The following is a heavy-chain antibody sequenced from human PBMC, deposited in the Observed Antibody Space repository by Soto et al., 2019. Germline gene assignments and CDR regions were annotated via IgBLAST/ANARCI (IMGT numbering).Heavy chain of an antibody. Sequence: QVQLVESGGGVVQPGRSLRLSCAASGFTFSSYGMHWVRQAPGKGLEWVAVIWYDGSNKYYADSVKGRFTISRDNSKNTLYLQMNSLRAEDTAVYYCARGGTMVRGFDYWGQGTLVTVSS. CDR3: ARGGTMVRGFDY. D-gene: IGHD3-10*01. CDR2: IWYDGSNK. J-gene: IGHJ4*02. V-gene: IGHV3-33*01. CDR1: GFTFSSYG.